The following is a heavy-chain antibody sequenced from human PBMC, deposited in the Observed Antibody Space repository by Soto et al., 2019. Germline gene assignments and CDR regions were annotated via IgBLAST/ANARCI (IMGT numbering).Heavy chain of an antibody. J-gene: IGHJ6*03. CDR3: ARDKSGLGCSGGSCYSGYYYYMDV. CDR1: GGSISSGGYY. Sequence: PSETLSLTCTVSGGSISSGGYYWSWIRQHPGKGLEWIGYIYYSGSTYYNPSLKSRVTISVDTSKNQFSLKLSSVTAADTAVYYCARDKSGLGCSGGSCYSGYYYYMDVWGKGTTVTVSS. V-gene: IGHV4-31*03. CDR2: IYYSGST. D-gene: IGHD2-15*01.